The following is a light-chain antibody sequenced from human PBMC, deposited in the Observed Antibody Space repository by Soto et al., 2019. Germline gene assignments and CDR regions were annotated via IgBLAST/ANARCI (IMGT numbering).Light chain of an antibody. CDR3: ASYTTTNTLGYV. V-gene: IGLV2-14*01. CDR2: DVS. J-gene: IGLJ1*01. Sequence: QSALTQPASVSGSPGQSITISCTGTSSDVGGYNYVSWYQQHPGKAPKLMIYDVSDRPSGVSSRFSGSKSGNTASLTISGLQAEDKADYYCASYTTTNTLGYVFGTGTKVTVL. CDR1: SSDVGGYNY.